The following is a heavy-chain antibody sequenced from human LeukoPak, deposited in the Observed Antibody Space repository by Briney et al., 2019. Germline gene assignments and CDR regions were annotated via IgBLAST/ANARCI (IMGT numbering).Heavy chain of an antibody. CDR3: ARRPYYDFWSGYNG. D-gene: IGHD3-3*01. J-gene: IGHJ4*02. CDR2: IYYSGST. CDR1: GGSISSGDCY. Sequence: PSETLSLTCTVSGGSISSGDCYWSWIRQPPGKGLEWIGYIYYSGSTYYNPSLKSRVTISVDTSKNQFSLKLSSVTAADTAVYYCARRPYYDFWSGYNGWGQGTLVTVSS. V-gene: IGHV4-30-4*01.